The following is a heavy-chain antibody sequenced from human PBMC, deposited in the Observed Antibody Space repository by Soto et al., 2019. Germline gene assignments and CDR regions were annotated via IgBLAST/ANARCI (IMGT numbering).Heavy chain of an antibody. CDR3: TVWGFRNDFGAS. Sequence: GGSLRLSCAAYGFTFSDDYMDWVRQAPGKGLEWVGRSKNKADSYTTEYAPSVKGRFTISRDGSKNSLYLQMNSLKTEDTAVYYCTVWGFRNDFGASWGQGILVTVSS. D-gene: IGHD3-16*01. V-gene: IGHV3-72*01. CDR2: SKNKADSYTT. J-gene: IGHJ5*01. CDR1: GFTFSDDY.